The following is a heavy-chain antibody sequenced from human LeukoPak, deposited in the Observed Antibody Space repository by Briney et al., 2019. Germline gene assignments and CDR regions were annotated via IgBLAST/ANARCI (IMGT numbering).Heavy chain of an antibody. CDR1: GGYVSRVTYY. CDR3: ARSQNYYGSGDY. Sequence: PSETLSLTCTVSGGYVSRVTYYWSWIRQPPGKGLEWIGYIYYSGSTNYNPSLKSRVIISVDTSKNQFSLKLSSVTAADTAVYYCARSQNYYGSGDYWSQGTLVTVSS. D-gene: IGHD3-10*01. J-gene: IGHJ4*02. V-gene: IGHV4-61*01. CDR2: IYYSGST.